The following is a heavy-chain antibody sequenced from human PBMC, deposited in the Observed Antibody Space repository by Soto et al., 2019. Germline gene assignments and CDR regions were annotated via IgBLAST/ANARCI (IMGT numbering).Heavy chain of an antibody. V-gene: IGHV1-69*13. Sequence: ASVKVSCKASGGTFSGYAISWLRQAPGQGLEWMGGIIPIFGTANYAQKFQGRVTITADESTSTAYMELSSLRSEDTAVYYCARDISGNSIWFDPWGQGTLVTVSS. CDR3: ARDISGNSIWFDP. J-gene: IGHJ5*02. CDR1: GGTFSGYA. CDR2: IIPIFGTA. D-gene: IGHD2-21*02.